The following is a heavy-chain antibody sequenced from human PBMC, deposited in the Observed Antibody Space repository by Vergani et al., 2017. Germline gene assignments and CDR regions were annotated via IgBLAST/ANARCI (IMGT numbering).Heavy chain of an antibody. V-gene: IGHV3-48*03. Sequence: EVQLVESGGGLVQPGGSLRLSCAASGFTFSSYEMNWVRQAPGKGLEWVSYISSSSSYIYYADSVKGRFTISRDNSKNTLYLQMNSLRAEDTAVYYCAKDLFDYVWGSYRPGDAFDIWGQGTMVTVSS. CDR2: ISSSSSYI. CDR1: GFTFSSYE. J-gene: IGHJ3*02. D-gene: IGHD3-16*02. CDR3: AKDLFDYVWGSYRPGDAFDI.